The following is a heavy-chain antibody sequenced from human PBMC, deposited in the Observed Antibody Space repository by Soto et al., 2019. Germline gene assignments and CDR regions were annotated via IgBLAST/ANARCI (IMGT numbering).Heavy chain of an antibody. CDR2: ISYDGSNK. J-gene: IGHJ5*02. Sequence: GGSLRPSCAASGSTSGSMAMHWFSQPPGKGLGWVAVISYDGSNKYYTASVKGRFTISRDNSKNTLYLQMNSLRAEDTAVYYCARDLYCSGGSCYPGRGGWFDPWGQGTLVTVSS. V-gene: IGHV3-30-3*01. D-gene: IGHD2-15*01. CDR3: ARDLYCSGGSCYPGRGGWFDP. CDR1: GSTSGSMA.